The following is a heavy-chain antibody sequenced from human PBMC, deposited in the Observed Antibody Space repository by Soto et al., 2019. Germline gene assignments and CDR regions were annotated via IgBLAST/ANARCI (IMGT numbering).Heavy chain of an antibody. V-gene: IGHV1-46*01. Sequence: GXSVKVSCKASGFTLTSYYMQLVRHSPGQGLEWMGMINPSGGATDYAQKFEGRLTMTRDTSTSTVYMELSSLTSEDTAVYYCARGKDSASYSSPDYWGLGTLVTVSS. CDR3: ARGKDSASYSSPDY. CDR2: INPSGGAT. CDR1: GFTLTSYY. D-gene: IGHD1-26*01. J-gene: IGHJ4*02.